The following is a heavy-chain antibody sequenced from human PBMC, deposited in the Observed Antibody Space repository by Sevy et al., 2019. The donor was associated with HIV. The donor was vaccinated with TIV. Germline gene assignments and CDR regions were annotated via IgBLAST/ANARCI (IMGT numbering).Heavy chain of an antibody. CDR3: AKGSVYDTSGYYYTLVAFDY. J-gene: IGHJ4*02. CDR1: GFPFSGYA. D-gene: IGHD3-22*01. CDR2: FSGSGGST. V-gene: IGHV3-23*01. Sequence: GGSLRLSCAASGFPFSGYAMTWVRQAPGKGLEWVSEFSGSGGSTYYADSVKGRFSISRDNSKNTLYLQMSSLRAEDTAVYFCAKGSVYDTSGYYYTLVAFDYWGQGTPVTVSS.